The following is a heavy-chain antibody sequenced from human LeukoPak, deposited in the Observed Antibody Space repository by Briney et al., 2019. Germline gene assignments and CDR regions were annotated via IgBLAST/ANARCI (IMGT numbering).Heavy chain of an antibody. D-gene: IGHD6-6*01. CDR3: ARGSWGEIAGRISFEF. CDR1: EYTFTIYD. J-gene: IGHJ4*02. V-gene: IGHV1-8*01. CDR2: MNPNCGNT. Sequence: ASVTVTCKASEYTFTIYDINWLRPATVQRREWMGGMNPNCGNTGNAQKFQGRVTMTRVTSIRTAYMELNNLTSEDTGVYYCARGSWGEIAGRISFEFWAQGSLLTVSS.